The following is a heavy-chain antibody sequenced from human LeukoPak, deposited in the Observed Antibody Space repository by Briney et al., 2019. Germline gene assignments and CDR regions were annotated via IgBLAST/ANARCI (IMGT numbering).Heavy chain of an antibody. D-gene: IGHD3-10*01. Sequence: GGSLRLSCAASGFTFSSYGMHWVRQAPGKGLEWVAVIWYDGSNKYYADSVKGRFTISRDNSKNTLYLQMNSLRAEDTAVYYCAKGITMVRPDAFDIWGQGTMVTVSS. CDR3: AKGITMVRPDAFDI. CDR2: IWYDGSNK. J-gene: IGHJ3*02. V-gene: IGHV3-33*06. CDR1: GFTFSSYG.